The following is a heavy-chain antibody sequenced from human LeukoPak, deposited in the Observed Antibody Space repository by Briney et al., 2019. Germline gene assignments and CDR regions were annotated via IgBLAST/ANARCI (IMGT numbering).Heavy chain of an antibody. CDR3: ARDLSENCGGGCYGDY. J-gene: IGHJ4*02. D-gene: IGHD2-21*02. CDR2: ISSSGSTI. CDR1: GFTFSSYE. Sequence: PGGSLRLSCAASGFTFSSYEMNWVRQAPGKGLEWVSYISSSGSTIYYADSVKGRFTISRDNAKNSLYLQMNSLRAEDTAVYYCARDLSENCGGGCYGDYWGQGTLVTVSS. V-gene: IGHV3-48*03.